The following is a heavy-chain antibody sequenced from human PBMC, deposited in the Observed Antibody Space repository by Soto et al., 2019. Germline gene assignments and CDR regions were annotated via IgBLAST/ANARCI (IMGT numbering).Heavy chain of an antibody. D-gene: IGHD7-27*01. CDR1: GGSITSYN. J-gene: IGHJ4*02. CDR2: VYNSGST. CDR3: TRGPSGDKVDF. V-gene: IGHV4-59*08. Sequence: SETLSLTCTVSGGSITSYNWNWLRQPPGKALEWIGYVYNSGSTNYNPSLKSRVTISVDTSKNQFSLKVNSVTAADTAVYYCTRGPSGDKVDFWGQGLLVTVSS.